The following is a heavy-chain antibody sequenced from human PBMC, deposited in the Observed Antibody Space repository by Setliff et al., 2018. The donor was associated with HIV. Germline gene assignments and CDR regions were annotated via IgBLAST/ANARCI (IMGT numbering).Heavy chain of an antibody. Sequence: ASVKVSCKLSGYTLTELSMHWVRQAPGEGLEWMGGFDPEDGETIYAEKFQGRVTMTEDTATDTAYMELSSLRSEDTAVYYCARDRDSGSYSNDAFDIWGQGTMVTVSS. CDR3: ARDRDSGSYSNDAFDI. V-gene: IGHV1-24*01. CDR1: GYTLTELS. D-gene: IGHD1-26*01. CDR2: FDPEDGET. J-gene: IGHJ3*02.